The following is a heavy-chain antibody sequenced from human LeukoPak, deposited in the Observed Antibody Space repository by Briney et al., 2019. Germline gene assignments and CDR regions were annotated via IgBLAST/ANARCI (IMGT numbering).Heavy chain of an antibody. CDR1: GLTFSNAW. V-gene: IGHV3-15*01. CDR2: IKSKTDGGTT. J-gene: IGHJ4*02. CDR3: TTDRPQGAVADFDY. D-gene: IGHD6-19*01. Sequence: PGGSLRLSCAASGLTFSNAWMSWVRQAPGKGLEWVGRIKSKTDGGTTDYAAPVKGRFTISRDDSKNTLYLQMNSLKTEDTAVYYCTTDRPQGAVADFDYWGQGTLVTVSS.